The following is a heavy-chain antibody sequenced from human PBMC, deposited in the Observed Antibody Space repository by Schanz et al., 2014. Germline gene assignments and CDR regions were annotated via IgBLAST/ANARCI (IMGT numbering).Heavy chain of an antibody. Sequence: VQLVESGGGLVQPGGSLRLSCGGSGFTFSKYWMSWVRQAPGKGLEWVAAMSYDGSIKYYGDSVKGRFTISRDNSKNTLYLHMNTLRSEDTAVYYCAKDSTHIDIVLVPTAIDYGGQGTLVTVSS. CDR2: MSYDGSIK. J-gene: IGHJ4*02. CDR1: GFTFSKYW. D-gene: IGHD2-2*01. CDR3: AKDSTHIDIVLVPTAIDY. V-gene: IGHV3-30*18.